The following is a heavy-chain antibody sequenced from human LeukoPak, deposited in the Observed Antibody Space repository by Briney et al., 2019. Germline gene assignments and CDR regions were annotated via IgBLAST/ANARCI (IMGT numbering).Heavy chain of an antibody. CDR1: GFSFSGHA. D-gene: IGHD4-11*01. J-gene: IGHJ4*02. V-gene: IGHV3-23*01. Sequence: PGGSLRLSCAASGFSFSGHAMSWVRQAPGKGLEWVSTISGSGAHKYYADSVKGRFIISRDNSKNTLYLQMNSLRAEDTAVYYCAKSLRGYSASRFDCWGQGTLVTVSS. CDR3: AKSLRGYSASRFDC. CDR2: ISGSGAHK.